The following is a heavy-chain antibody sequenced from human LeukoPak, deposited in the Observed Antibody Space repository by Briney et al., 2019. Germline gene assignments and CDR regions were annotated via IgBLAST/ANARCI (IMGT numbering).Heavy chain of an antibody. J-gene: IGHJ4*01. V-gene: IGHV4-59*01. CDR2: IYYSGST. D-gene: IGHD3-16*01. Sequence: PETLSLTCAVYGGSFSGYYWSWIRQPPGKGLEWIGYIYYSGSTNYNPSLKSRVTMSVDTSKNQFSLKLSSVTAADTAVYYCARYGLAYTYDFWGHGTLVTVSS. CDR3: ARYGLAYTYDF. CDR1: GGSFSGYY.